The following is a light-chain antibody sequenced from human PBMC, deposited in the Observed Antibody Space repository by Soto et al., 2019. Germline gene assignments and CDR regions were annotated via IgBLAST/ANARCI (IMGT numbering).Light chain of an antibody. CDR2: KIS. V-gene: IGKV2-24*01. CDR1: QGLVFSDGNTY. Sequence: DIVMTQTPLSSPVTLGQPASISCRSSQGLVFSDGNTYLSWLQQRPGQPPRLLIYKISSRFSGVPDRFSGSGAGTEFTLRISAVEADDVGIYYCMQGTHFPYTFGQGTRLEIK. CDR3: MQGTHFPYT. J-gene: IGKJ2*01.